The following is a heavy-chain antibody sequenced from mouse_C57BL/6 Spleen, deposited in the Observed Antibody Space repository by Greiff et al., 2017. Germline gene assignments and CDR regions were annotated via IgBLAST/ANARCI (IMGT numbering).Heavy chain of an antibody. J-gene: IGHJ1*03. CDR3: TRPYYYGSNYWYFDV. CDR1: GFTFSSYA. Sequence: EVMLVESGEGLVKPGGSLKLSCAASGFTFSSYALSWVRQTPEKRLEWVAYISSGGDYIYYADTVKGRFTISRDNARNTLYLQMSSLKSEDTAMYYCTRPYYYGSNYWYFDVWDTGTTVTVSS. D-gene: IGHD1-1*01. V-gene: IGHV5-9-1*02. CDR2: ISSGGDYI.